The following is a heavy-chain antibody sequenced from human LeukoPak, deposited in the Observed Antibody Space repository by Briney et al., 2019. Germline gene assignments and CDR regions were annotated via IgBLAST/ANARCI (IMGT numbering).Heavy chain of an antibody. V-gene: IGHV3-53*01. J-gene: IGHJ4*02. Sequence: GGSLRLSCAASGFTVSSNYMSWVRQAPGKGLEWVSVIYSGGNTYYADSVRGRFTISRDNSRNTLYLQTNSLGAEDTAVYYCAKDWCIDYWGQGTLVTVSS. CDR2: IYSGGNT. CDR3: AKDWCIDY. CDR1: GFTVSSNY. D-gene: IGHD2-8*01.